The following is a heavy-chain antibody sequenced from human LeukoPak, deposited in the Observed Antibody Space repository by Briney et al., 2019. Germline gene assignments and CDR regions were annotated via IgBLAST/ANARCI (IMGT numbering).Heavy chain of an antibody. CDR1: GFNFNIAW. CDR2: IKQDGSEK. CDR3: GREWAVDF. V-gene: IGHV3-7*01. Sequence: GGSLRLSCAASGFNFNIAWMTWVRQAPGKGLECVAIIKQDGSEKYYVNSVKGRFTISRDNAKNSLYLQMNSLRVEDTAVYYCGREWAVDFWGQGTLVTVSS. J-gene: IGHJ4*02.